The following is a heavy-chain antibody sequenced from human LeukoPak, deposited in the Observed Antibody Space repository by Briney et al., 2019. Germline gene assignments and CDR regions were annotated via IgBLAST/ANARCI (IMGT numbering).Heavy chain of an antibody. CDR1: GTSINNDY. J-gene: IGHJ4*02. V-gene: IGHV4-59*08. Sequence: PSETLSLTCTVSGTSINNDYWSWIRQPPGPGLEWIAFTHYSGDTKYNPSLKSRVPMSIDRAKNQFSLKLTSVTAADTAAYYCSRHHHQWPSFFDYWGQGAVVTVSS. CDR3: SRHHHQWPSFFDY. D-gene: IGHD6-19*01. CDR2: THYSGDT.